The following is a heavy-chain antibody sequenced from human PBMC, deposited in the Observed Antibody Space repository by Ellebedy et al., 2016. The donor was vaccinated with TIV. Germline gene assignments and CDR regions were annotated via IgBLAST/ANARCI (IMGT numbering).Heavy chain of an antibody. CDR2: INSDGSST. Sequence: GESLKISCAASGFTFSSHWMHLVRHVPGKGLVWVSRINSDGSSTSYADSVKGRFTISRDNAKNTLYLQMNSLRAEDTAVYYCTRANIVVVPAAIGVWGQGILVTVSS. CDR1: GFTFSSHW. D-gene: IGHD2-2*01. J-gene: IGHJ4*02. V-gene: IGHV3-74*01. CDR3: TRANIVVVPAAIGV.